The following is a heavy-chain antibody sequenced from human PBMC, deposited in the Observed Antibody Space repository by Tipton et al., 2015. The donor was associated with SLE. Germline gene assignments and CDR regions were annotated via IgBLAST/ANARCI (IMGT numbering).Heavy chain of an antibody. J-gene: IGHJ4*02. CDR2: ISHDGGA. Sequence: TLSLTCTVFDGSLSGYYWAWLRQSPGKGLEWIGEISHDGGANYNPSLESRGTISLETSKNQFSLKLTSVTAADTAVYYCARQVNPYSSGWYYYFDSWGQGILVAVSS. CDR3: ARQVNPYSSGWYYYFDS. CDR1: DGSLSGYY. V-gene: IGHV4-34*01. D-gene: IGHD6-19*01.